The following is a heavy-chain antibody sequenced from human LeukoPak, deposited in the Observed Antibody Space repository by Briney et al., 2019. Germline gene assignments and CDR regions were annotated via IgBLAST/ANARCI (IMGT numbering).Heavy chain of an antibody. V-gene: IGHV3-23*01. CDR3: AKRQMATKTFDY. J-gene: IGHJ4*02. CDR2: LSISTGST. D-gene: IGHD5-24*01. CDR1: RSTFSDYA. Sequence: GGSLRLSCAASRSTFSDYALSWVRQAPGKGLERVSSLSISTGSTYYADSVKGRFTISRDNSENILYLQMNSLRAEDTAVYYCAKRQMATKTFDYWGQGTLVTVSS.